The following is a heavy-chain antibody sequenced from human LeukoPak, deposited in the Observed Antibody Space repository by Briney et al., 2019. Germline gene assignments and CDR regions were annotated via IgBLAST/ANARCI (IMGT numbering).Heavy chain of an antibody. V-gene: IGHV3-33*01. CDR2: IWYDGSNK. J-gene: IGHJ6*02. CDR3: ARGSGYYYYYGMDV. Sequence: PGGSLRLSCAASGFTFSSYGMHWVRRAPGKGLEWVAVIWYDGSNKYYADSVKGRFTISRDNSKNTLYLQMNSLRAEDTAVYYCARGSGYYYYYGMDVWGQGTTVTVSS. CDR1: GFTFSSYG.